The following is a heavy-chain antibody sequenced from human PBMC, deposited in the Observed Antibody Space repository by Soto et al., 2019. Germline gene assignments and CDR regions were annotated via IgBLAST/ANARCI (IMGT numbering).Heavy chain of an antibody. J-gene: IGHJ4*02. CDR1: GFTFSHYG. D-gene: IGHD1-26*01. CDR3: ARYSGKYQGPIDY. Sequence: QVQLVESGGGVVQPGRSLRLSCAASGFTFSHYGIHWVRQAPGKGLEWLAVISYDGSNKHYADSVKDRFTVSRDNSKNTLYLQMNSRRAEDTAVYFCARYSGKYQGPIDYWGQGTLVTVSS. V-gene: IGHV3-30*03. CDR2: ISYDGSNK.